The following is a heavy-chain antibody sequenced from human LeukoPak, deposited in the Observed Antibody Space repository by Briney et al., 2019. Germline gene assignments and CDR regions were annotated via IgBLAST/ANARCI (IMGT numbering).Heavy chain of an antibody. Sequence: ASVKVSCRASGYPFNSYTISWVRQAPGQGLEWMGWINPNSGGTNYAQKFQGRVTMTRDTSISTAYMELSRLRSDDTAVYYCARERSKQQLVRLWYYWGQGTLVTVSS. J-gene: IGHJ4*02. CDR2: INPNSGGT. V-gene: IGHV1-2*02. CDR1: GYPFNSYT. CDR3: ARERSKQQLVRLWYY. D-gene: IGHD6-13*01.